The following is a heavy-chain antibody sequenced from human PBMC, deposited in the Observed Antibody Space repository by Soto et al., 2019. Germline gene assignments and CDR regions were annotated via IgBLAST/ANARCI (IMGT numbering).Heavy chain of an antibody. Sequence: GGSLRLSCAASGFTFSSYAMHWVRQAPGKGLEWVAVISYDGSNKYYADSVKGRFTISRDNSKNTLYLQMNSLRAEDTAVYYCARDGPALSTTYYDFWSGYYYYYGMDVWGQGTTVTVS. CDR2: ISYDGSNK. V-gene: IGHV3-30-3*01. CDR1: GFTFSSYA. CDR3: ARDGPALSTTYYDFWSGYYYYYGMDV. J-gene: IGHJ6*02. D-gene: IGHD3-3*01.